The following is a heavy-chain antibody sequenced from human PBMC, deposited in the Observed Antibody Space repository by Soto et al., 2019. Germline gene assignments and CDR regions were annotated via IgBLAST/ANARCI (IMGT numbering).Heavy chain of an antibody. CDR3: ARPYSSGWYDYYYGMDV. J-gene: IGHJ6*02. Sequence: PGESLKISCAASGFTFSSHAMSWVRQAPGKGLEWVSAISSSGSNTYYADSVKGRFTISRDNAKNSLYLQMNSLRAEDTAVYYCARPYSSGWYDYYYGMDVWGQGTTVTVSS. CDR2: ISSSGSNT. CDR1: GFTFSSHA. D-gene: IGHD6-19*01. V-gene: IGHV3-23*01.